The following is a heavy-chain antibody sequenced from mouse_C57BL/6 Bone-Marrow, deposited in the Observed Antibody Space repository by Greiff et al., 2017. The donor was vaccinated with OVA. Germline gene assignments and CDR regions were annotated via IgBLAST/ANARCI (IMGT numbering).Heavy chain of an antibody. D-gene: IGHD1-1*01. CDR3: ARGGHYYGSSPFAY. Sequence: EVKLMESGPGLVKPSQSLSLTCSVTGYSITSGYYWNWIRQFPGNKLEWMGYISYDGSNNYNPSLKNRISITRDTSKNQFFLKLNSVTTEDTATYYCARGGHYYGSSPFAYWGQGTLVTVSA. CDR2: ISYDGSN. CDR1: GYSITSGYY. J-gene: IGHJ3*01. V-gene: IGHV3-6*01.